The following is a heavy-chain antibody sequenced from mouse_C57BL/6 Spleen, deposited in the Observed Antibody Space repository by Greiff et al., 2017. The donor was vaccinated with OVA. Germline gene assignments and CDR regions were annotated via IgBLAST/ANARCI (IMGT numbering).Heavy chain of an antibody. CDR3: ARSGYYGNYGWYFDV. CDR1: GYTFTSYW. V-gene: IGHV1-64*01. CDR2: IHPNSGST. D-gene: IGHD2-1*01. J-gene: IGHJ1*03. Sequence: QVQLQQPGAELVKPGASVKLSCKASGYTFTSYWMHWVKQRPGQGLEWIGMIHPNSGSTNYNEKFKSKATLTVDKSSSTAYMQLSSLTSEDSAVYYCARSGYYGNYGWYFDVWGTGTTVTVSS.